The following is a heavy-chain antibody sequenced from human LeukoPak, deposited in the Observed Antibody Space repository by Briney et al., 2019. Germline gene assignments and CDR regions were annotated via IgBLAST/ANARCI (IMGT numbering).Heavy chain of an antibody. CDR3: AKDVQMTSNAYYNYFDY. CDR2: ISSNSGGI. CDR1: KFTFSNYA. J-gene: IGHJ4*02. Sequence: GGSLRLSCAASKFTFSNYAMHWVRQAPGKGLEWVSGISSNSGGIDYADSVKGRFTISRDNAKNSLFLEMNSLRPEDTAFYYCAKDVQMTSNAYYNYFDYWGQGTLVTVSS. D-gene: IGHD3-22*01. V-gene: IGHV3-9*01.